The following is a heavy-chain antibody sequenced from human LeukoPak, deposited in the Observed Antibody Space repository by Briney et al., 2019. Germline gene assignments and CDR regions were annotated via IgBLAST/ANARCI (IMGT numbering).Heavy chain of an antibody. CDR3: ARHGGGSYPGYYYYGMDV. J-gene: IGHJ6*02. D-gene: IGHD1-26*01. V-gene: IGHV4-59*08. CDR1: GGSISSYY. CDR2: IYYSGST. Sequence: SETLSLTCTVSGGSISSYYWSWIRQPPGKGLEWIGYIYYSGSTNYNPSLKSRVTISVDTSKNQFSLKLSSVTAADTAVYYCARHGGGSYPGYYYYGMDVWGQGTTVTVSS.